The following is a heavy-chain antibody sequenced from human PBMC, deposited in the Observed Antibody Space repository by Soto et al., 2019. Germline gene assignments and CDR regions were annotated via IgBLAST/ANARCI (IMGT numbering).Heavy chain of an antibody. Sequence: QLLESGGGLVQPGGSLRLSCVASGFPFSNYAMTWVRQAPGKGLEWVSALSGSGVSTYYADSVMGRLTISRDNSKNTVYLQMNSLRAEDTAVYYCAKIESRFFYDSTGYWGQGTLVTVSS. D-gene: IGHD3-22*01. CDR2: LSGSGVST. V-gene: IGHV3-23*01. CDR3: AKIESRFFYDSTGY. J-gene: IGHJ4*02. CDR1: GFPFSNYA.